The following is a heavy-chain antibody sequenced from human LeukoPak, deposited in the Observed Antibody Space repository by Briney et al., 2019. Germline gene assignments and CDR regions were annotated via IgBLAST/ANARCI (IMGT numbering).Heavy chain of an antibody. CDR1: GYTFTGYY. D-gene: IGHD3-22*01. Sequence: GASVKVSCKASGYTFTGYYMHWVRQATGQGLEWMGWMNPNSGNTGYAQKFQGRVTMTRNTSISTAYMELSSLRSEDTAVYYCAREAFGYYYDSSGLDWGQGTLVTVSS. CDR3: AREAFGYYYDSSGLD. J-gene: IGHJ4*02. V-gene: IGHV1-8*02. CDR2: MNPNSGNT.